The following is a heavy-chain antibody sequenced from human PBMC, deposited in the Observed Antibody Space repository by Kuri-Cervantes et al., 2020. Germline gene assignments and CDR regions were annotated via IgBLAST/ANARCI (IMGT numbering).Heavy chain of an antibody. CDR1: GFTFSSYA. D-gene: IGHD6-19*01. CDR3: AKDLIGSGWYYFDY. Sequence: GESLKISCAASGFTFSSYAMSWVRQAPGKGLEWVSVIYSGGSTYYADSVKGRFTISRDNSKNTLYLQMNSLRAEDTAVYYCAKDLIGSGWYYFDYWGQGTLVTVSS. J-gene: IGHJ4*02. CDR2: IYSGGST. V-gene: IGHV3-23*03.